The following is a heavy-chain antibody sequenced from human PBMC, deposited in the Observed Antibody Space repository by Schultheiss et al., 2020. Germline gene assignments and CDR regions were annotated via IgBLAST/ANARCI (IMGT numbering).Heavy chain of an antibody. V-gene: IGHV3-9*01. D-gene: IGHD6-19*01. CDR2: ISWNRGSI. CDR1: GFTFDDYA. J-gene: IGHJ6*02. CDR3: ARELSGWYPYYYYGMDV. Sequence: GGSLRLSCAASGFTFDDYAMHWVRQAPGKGLEWVSGISWNRGSIGYADSVKGRFTISRDNAKNSLYLQMNSLRAEDTAVYYCARELSGWYPYYYYGMDVWGQGTTVNVSS.